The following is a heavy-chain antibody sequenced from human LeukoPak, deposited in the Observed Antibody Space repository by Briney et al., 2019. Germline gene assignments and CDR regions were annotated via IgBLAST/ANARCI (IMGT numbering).Heavy chain of an antibody. Sequence: ASVKVSCKASGYTFTGYYMHWVRQAPGQGLEWMGWINPNSGGTNYARKFQGRVTMTRDTSISTAYMELSRLRSDDTAVYYCARRSSSGFDLDYWGQGTLVTVSS. J-gene: IGHJ4*02. CDR1: GYTFTGYY. V-gene: IGHV1-2*02. CDR2: INPNSGGT. CDR3: ARRSSSGFDLDY. D-gene: IGHD3-22*01.